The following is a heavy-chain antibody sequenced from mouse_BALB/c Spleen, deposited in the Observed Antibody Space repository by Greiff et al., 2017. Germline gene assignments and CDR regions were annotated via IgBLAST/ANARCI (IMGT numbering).Heavy chain of an antibody. V-gene: IGHV2-9*02. Sequence: VKLMESGPGLVAPSQSLSITCTVSGFSLTSYGVHWVRQPPGKGLEWLGVIWAGGSTNYNSALMSRLSISKDNSKSQVFLKMNSLQTDDTAMYYCARGGSRSDYYAMDYWGQGTSGTVSS. CDR2: IWAGGST. D-gene: IGHD1-1*01. CDR1: GFSLTSYG. CDR3: ARGGSRSDYYAMDY. J-gene: IGHJ4*01.